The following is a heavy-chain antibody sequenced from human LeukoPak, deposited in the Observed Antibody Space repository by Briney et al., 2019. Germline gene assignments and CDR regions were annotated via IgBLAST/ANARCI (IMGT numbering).Heavy chain of an antibody. CDR2: IYHSGST. CDR3: ARSPKTLDHCETKGYLDY. V-gene: IGHV4-38-2*02. CDR1: GYSISSGYY. Sequence: SETLSLTCTASGYSISSGYYWGWIRQPPGKGLEWIGSIYHSGSTYYNASLERRITLSVDTSKNQFPLKRSSVTAADTAVYFCARSPKTLDHCETKGYLDYRGQATLVTVSS. J-gene: IGHJ4*02. D-gene: IGHD1-1*01.